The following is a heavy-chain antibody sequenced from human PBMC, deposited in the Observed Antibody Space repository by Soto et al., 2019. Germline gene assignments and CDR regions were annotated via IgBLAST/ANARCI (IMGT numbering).Heavy chain of an antibody. CDR2: INAGNGNT. CDR1: GYTFTSYA. CDR3: ARVIGSAYYYYYGMDV. Sequence: ASVKVSCKASGYTFTSYAMHWVRQAPGQRLEWMGWINAGNGNTKYSQKFQGRVTITRDTSASTAYMELSSLRSEDTAVYYCARVIGSAYYYYYGMDVWGQGTTVTVSS. V-gene: IGHV1-3*01. J-gene: IGHJ6*02. D-gene: IGHD3-10*01.